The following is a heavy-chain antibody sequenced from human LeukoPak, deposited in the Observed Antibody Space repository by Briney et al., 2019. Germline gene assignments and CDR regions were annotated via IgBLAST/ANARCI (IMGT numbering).Heavy chain of an antibody. J-gene: IGHJ4*02. CDR3: ARDPGFSSFDY. D-gene: IGHD3-3*02. V-gene: IGHV3-7*01. CDR2: INQDGSVK. Sequence: GGSLRLSCAASTLTFSTYWMTWVRQTPGKGLEFVANINQDGSVKNYVGSVKGRFTISRDNAKNSLYLQMNGLRADDTAVYYCARDPGFSSFDYWGQRTLVTVSS. CDR1: TLTFSTYW.